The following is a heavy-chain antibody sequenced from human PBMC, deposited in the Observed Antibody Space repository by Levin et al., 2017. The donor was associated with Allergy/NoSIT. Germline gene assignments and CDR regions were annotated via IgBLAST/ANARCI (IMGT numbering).Heavy chain of an antibody. CDR3: ARGRGRGYSGSRDALDI. CDR2: IWYDGSNQ. V-gene: IGHV3-33*01. Sequence: GGSLRLSCAASGFTFSSYGIHWVRQAPGKGLQWVAVIWYDGSNQYYADSVKGRFTISRDNSKNTLSPQMNSLRAEDTAVYYCARGRGRGYSGSRDALDIWGQGTMVTVSS. D-gene: IGHD5-12*01. J-gene: IGHJ3*02. CDR1: GFTFSSYG.